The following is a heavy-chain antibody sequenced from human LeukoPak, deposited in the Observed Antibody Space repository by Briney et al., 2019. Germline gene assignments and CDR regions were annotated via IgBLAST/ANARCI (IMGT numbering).Heavy chain of an antibody. D-gene: IGHD5-18*01. Sequence: PSETLSLTCAVYGGSFGGYYWSWIRQPPGKGLEWIGEINHSGSTNYNPSLKSRVTISVDTSKNQFSLKLSSVTAADTAVYYCASSGYSYGYWGQGTLVTVSS. CDR2: INHSGST. CDR1: GGSFGGYY. J-gene: IGHJ4*02. CDR3: ASSGYSYGY. V-gene: IGHV4-34*01.